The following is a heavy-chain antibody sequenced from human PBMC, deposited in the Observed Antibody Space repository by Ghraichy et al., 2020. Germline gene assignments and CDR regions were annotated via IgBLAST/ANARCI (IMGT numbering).Heavy chain of an antibody. CDR2: IYYSGST. V-gene: IGHV4-39*01. D-gene: IGHD6-19*01. Sequence: SETLSLTCTVSGGSISSSSYYWGWIRQPPGKGLEWIGSIYYSGSTYYNPSLKSRVTISVDTSKNQFSLKLSSVTAADTAVYYCARHGGGSGSVYYYYGMDVWGQGTTVTVSS. CDR3: ARHGGGSGSVYYYYGMDV. J-gene: IGHJ6*02. CDR1: GGSISSSSYY.